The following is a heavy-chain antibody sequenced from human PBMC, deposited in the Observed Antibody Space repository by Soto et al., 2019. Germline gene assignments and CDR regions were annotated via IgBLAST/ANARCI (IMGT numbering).Heavy chain of an antibody. J-gene: IGHJ4*02. V-gene: IGHV4-59*01. Sequence: PSETLSLTCTVSGGSISSYYWSWIRQPPGKGLEWIGYIYYRGSTDYNPSLKSRVTISVDTSKNQFSLNLSSVTAADTAVYFCARVQIRKYWNWGGPFDYWGQGILVTVSS. CDR1: GGSISSYY. D-gene: IGHD3-16*01. CDR3: ARVQIRKYWNWGGPFDY. CDR2: IYYRGST.